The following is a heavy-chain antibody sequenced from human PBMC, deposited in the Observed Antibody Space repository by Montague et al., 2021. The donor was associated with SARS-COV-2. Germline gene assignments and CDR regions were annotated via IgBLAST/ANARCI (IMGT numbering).Heavy chain of an antibody. CDR2: FNLSGSA. V-gene: IGHV4-34*01. CDR1: SGSFSDFY. J-gene: IGHJ3*01. D-gene: IGHD3-3*01. CDR3: ARGQVTIPGVLIFIPAAGHLDG. Sequence: SETLSLTCAVYSGSFSDFYCTWIRHSPGKGMEWIGEFNLSGSATNNPSLKVGVTLSRATSKNQVSLKLQFVTPADPAVFYCARGQVTIPGVLIFIPAAGHLDGWGQGTSVTVSS.